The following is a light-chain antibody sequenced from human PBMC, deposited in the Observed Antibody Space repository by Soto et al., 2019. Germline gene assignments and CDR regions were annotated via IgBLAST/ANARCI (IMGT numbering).Light chain of an antibody. J-gene: IGLJ2*01. CDR2: DVS. Sequence: QSALTQPASVSGSPGQSITISCTGTSSDVGGYNYVSWYQQNPGKAPKLIIYDVSDRPSGISNRFSGSKSGNTASLTISGLQAEDESDYYCSSYTVSGSVVFGGGTQLTVL. CDR3: SSYTVSGSVV. CDR1: SSDVGGYNY. V-gene: IGLV2-14*01.